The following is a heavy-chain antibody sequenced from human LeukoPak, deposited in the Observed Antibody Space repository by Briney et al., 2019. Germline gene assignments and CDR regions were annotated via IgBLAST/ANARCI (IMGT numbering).Heavy chain of an antibody. D-gene: IGHD3-22*01. Sequence: GGSLRLSCAASGFTFSSYWMHWVRQAPGKGLVWVSRIHSDGSSTSYADSVRGRFTISRDDAKSTLYLEMNSLRAEDTAVYYCARSGWPYYFDYWGQGTLVTVSS. V-gene: IGHV3-74*01. CDR3: ARSGWPYYFDY. CDR2: IHSDGSST. CDR1: GFTFSSYW. J-gene: IGHJ4*02.